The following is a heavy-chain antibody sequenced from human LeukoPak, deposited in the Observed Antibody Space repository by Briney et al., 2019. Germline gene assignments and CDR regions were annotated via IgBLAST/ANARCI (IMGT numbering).Heavy chain of an antibody. Sequence: PGGSLRLSCAASGFTFSNAWMSWVRQAPGKGLEWVGRIKSKTDGGTTDYAAPVKGRFTISRDDSKNTLYLQMNSLKTEDTAVYYCTTDSTPLYDFWSGNDYYYYYGMDVWGQGTTVTVSS. CDR3: TTDSTPLYDFWSGNDYYYYYGMDV. D-gene: IGHD3-3*01. V-gene: IGHV3-15*01. CDR1: GFTFSNAW. J-gene: IGHJ6*02. CDR2: IKSKTDGGTT.